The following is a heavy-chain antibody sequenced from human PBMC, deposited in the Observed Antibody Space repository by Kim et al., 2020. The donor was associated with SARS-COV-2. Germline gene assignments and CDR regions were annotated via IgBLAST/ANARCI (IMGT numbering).Heavy chain of an antibody. CDR1: GFTFSSYV. D-gene: IGHD6-13*01. J-gene: IGHJ4*02. V-gene: IGHV3-23*01. CDR2: ISYSGDST. CDR3: AKRGIPTAATDY. Sequence: GGSLRLSCAASGFTFSSYVMSWVRQAPGKGLEWVSTISYSGDSTYYADSVRGRFTNSRDNSKSTLHLQMNSLRAEDTAVYYCAKRGIPTAATDYWGQGTL.